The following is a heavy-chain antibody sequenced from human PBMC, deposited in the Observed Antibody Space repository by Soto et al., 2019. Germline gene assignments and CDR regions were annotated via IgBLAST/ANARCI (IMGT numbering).Heavy chain of an antibody. Sequence: GGSLRLSCAASGFTFSSYGMHWVRQAPGKGLEWVAVIWYDGSNKYYADSVKGRFTISRDNSKNTLYLQMNSLRAEDTAVYYCARDLKGRAPDGYGYYFDYWGQGTLVTVSS. CDR2: IWYDGSNK. V-gene: IGHV3-33*01. CDR3: ARDLKGRAPDGYGYYFDY. D-gene: IGHD5-18*01. J-gene: IGHJ4*02. CDR1: GFTFSSYG.